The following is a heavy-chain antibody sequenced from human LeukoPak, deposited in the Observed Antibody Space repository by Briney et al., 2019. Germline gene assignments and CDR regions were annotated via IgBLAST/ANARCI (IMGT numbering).Heavy chain of an antibody. CDR2: IYYSGST. CDR3: ARSGHFSDFWSGYYYYYYYMDV. J-gene: IGHJ6*03. Sequence: SETLSLTCTVSGGSISSSSYYWGWIRQPPGKGLEWIGSIYYSGSTYYNPSLKSRVTISVDTSKNQFSLKLSSVTAADTAVYYCARSGHFSDFWSGYYYYYYYMDVWGKGTTVTVSS. D-gene: IGHD3-3*01. V-gene: IGHV4-39*07. CDR1: GGSISSSSYY.